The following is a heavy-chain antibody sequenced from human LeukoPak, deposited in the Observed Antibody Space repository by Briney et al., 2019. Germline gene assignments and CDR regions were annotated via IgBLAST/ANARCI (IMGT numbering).Heavy chain of an antibody. CDR2: IRPGGDST. V-gene: IGHV3-23*01. Sequence: GGPLRLSCAASGFTFSIYGLSWARQAPGKGLEWVSSIRPGGDSTYYADSVKGRFTISRDNSKDTLYLQLNSLRAEDTAVYYCAKPRPGGSTEPIDAWGQGTLVTVS. CDR3: AKPRPGGSTEPIDA. D-gene: IGHD1-26*01. CDR1: GFTFSIYG. J-gene: IGHJ5*02.